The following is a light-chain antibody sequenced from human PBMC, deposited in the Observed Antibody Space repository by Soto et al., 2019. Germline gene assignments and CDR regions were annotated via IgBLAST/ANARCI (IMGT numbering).Light chain of an antibody. V-gene: IGLV2-14*01. J-gene: IGLJ3*02. CDR3: SSYTSISTWV. CDR1: SSDVGGHNY. CDR2: EVT. Sequence: QSVLTQPASVSGSPGQSITISCTGTSSDVGGHNYVSWYRQDPGKAPKLIIYEVTNRPSGVSDRFSGYKSDNTASLTISGLQAEDEADYYCSSYTSISTWVFGGGTKLTVL.